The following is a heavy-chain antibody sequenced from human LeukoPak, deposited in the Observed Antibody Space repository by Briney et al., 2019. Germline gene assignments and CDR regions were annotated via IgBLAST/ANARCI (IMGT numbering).Heavy chain of an antibody. CDR3: AREDRDYGDYQGDAFDI. CDR2: IIPIFGTA. CDR1: GGTFSSYA. Sequence: SVKVSCKASGGTFSSYAISWVRQAPGQGLEWMGGIIPIFGTANYAQKFQGRVTITADESTSTAYMELSSLRSEDTAVYYCAREDRDYGDYQGDAFDIWGQGTMVTVSS. J-gene: IGHJ3*02. D-gene: IGHD4-17*01. V-gene: IGHV1-69*13.